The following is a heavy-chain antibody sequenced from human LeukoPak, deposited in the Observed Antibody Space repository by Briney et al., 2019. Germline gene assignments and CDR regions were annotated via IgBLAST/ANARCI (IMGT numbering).Heavy chain of an antibody. Sequence: SETLSLTCAVSGGSISSGGYSWSWIRQPPGKGLEWIGYIYHSGRTNSNPSLKSRVTISVVMSKNQFSLRLSSVTAADTAVYYCARKSIAVAGRKPYDYWDQGTLVTVSS. D-gene: IGHD6-13*01. J-gene: IGHJ4*02. V-gene: IGHV4-30-2*01. CDR3: ARKSIAVAGRKPYDY. CDR2: IYHSGRT. CDR1: GGSISSGGYS.